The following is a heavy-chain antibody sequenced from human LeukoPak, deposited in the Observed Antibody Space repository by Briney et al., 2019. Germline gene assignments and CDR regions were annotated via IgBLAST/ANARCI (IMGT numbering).Heavy chain of an antibody. V-gene: IGHV1-58*01. Sequence: SVKVSCKASGFTSTNFAVQWVRQARGQRLEWLGWIIVGSGATKCAQDFQERVTITRDLSTSTLYMELRSLTSEDTAVYYCAADLSNPRMGASYLDSWGQGTLVTVSS. CDR3: AADLSNPRMGASYLDS. CDR1: GFTSTNFA. J-gene: IGHJ4*02. D-gene: IGHD3-16*01. CDR2: IIVGSGAT.